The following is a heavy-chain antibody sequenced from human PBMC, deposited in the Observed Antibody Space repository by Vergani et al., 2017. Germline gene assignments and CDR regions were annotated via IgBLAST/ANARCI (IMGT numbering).Heavy chain of an antibody. Sequence: QVQLVQSGAEVKKPGASVKVSCKASGYTFTSYYMHWVRQAPGQGLEWMGIINPSGGSTSYAQKFQGRVTMTRDTSTSTVYMELSSLRSEDTAVYYCAREYGSGSYRFRGMDVWGQGTTVTVSS. J-gene: IGHJ6*02. D-gene: IGHD3-10*01. CDR2: INPSGGST. CDR1: GYTFTSYY. V-gene: IGHV1-46*01. CDR3: AREYGSGSYRFRGMDV.